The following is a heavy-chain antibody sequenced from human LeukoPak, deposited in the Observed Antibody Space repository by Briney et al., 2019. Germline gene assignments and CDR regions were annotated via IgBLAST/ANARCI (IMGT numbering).Heavy chain of an antibody. D-gene: IGHD3-10*01. CDR1: GGSISSGDYY. CDR2: IYYSGST. J-gene: IGHJ4*02. V-gene: IGHV4-30-4*01. Sequence: PSQTLSLTCTVSGGSISSGDYYWSWIRQPPGKGLEWIGYIYYSGSTYYNPSLKSRVTISVDTSKNQFSLKLSSVTAADTAVYYCARGESYGSGTFDYRGQGTLVTVSS. CDR3: ARGESYGSGTFDY.